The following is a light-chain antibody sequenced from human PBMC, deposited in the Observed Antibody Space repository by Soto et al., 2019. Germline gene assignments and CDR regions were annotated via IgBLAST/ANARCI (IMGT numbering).Light chain of an antibody. CDR2: DAS. Sequence: DIQMTQSPSTLSASVGDRVTITCRASQSISTWLAWYQQKPGKAPKLLIYDASSLESGVPSRFSGSGSGTEFTLPIRRLQPDDFAPYYCQQYNSYLLTFGGGTKVEIK. CDR1: QSISTW. V-gene: IGKV1-5*01. CDR3: QQYNSYLLT. J-gene: IGKJ4*01.